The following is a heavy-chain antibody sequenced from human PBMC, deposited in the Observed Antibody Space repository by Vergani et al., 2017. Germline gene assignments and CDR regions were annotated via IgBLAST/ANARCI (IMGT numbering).Heavy chain of an antibody. CDR2: IYYSGGT. V-gene: IGHV4-39*01. CDR3: AGHSTVEWLVKLGWIDP. Sequence: QLPLPESGPGLVKPSATLSLTCSVSGASIRSSHYYWGWIRQPPGKGLEWIASIYYSGGTYYNPSLKSRVTITVDTSKNQFSLKLSSVTAADTAVYYCAGHSTVEWLVKLGWIDPWGQGILVTVSS. D-gene: IGHD6-19*01. J-gene: IGHJ5*02. CDR1: GASIRSSHYY.